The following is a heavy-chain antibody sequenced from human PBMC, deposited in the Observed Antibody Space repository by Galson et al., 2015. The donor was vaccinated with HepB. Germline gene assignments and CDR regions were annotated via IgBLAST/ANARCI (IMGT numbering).Heavy chain of an antibody. V-gene: IGHV1-18*01. D-gene: IGHD2-2*01. CDR1: GYTFTSYG. CDR3: ARSGPPLVPAAITGFFDY. Sequence: SVKVSCKASGYTFTSYGISWVRQAPGQGLEWMGWISAYNGNTNYAQKLQGRVTMTTDTSTSTAYMDLRSLRSDDTAVYYCARSGPPLVPAAITGFFDYWGQGTLVTVSS. J-gene: IGHJ4*02. CDR2: ISAYNGNT.